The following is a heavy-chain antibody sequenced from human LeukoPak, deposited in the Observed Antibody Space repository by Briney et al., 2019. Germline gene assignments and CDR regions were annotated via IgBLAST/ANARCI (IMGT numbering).Heavy chain of an antibody. CDR3: ARRGGWSYYYGMDV. V-gene: IGHV5-10-1*01. CDR2: IDPSDSYT. J-gene: IGHJ6*04. CDR1: GYSFTSYW. D-gene: IGHD6-19*01. Sequence: GESLKISCKGSGYSFTSYWISWVRQMPGRGLEWMGRIDPSDSYTNYSPSFQGHVTISADKSISTAYLQWSSLKASDTAMYYCARRGGWSYYYGMDVWGKGTTVTVSS.